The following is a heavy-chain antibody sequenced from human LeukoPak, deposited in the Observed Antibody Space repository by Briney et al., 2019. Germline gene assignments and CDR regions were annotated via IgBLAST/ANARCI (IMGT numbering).Heavy chain of an antibody. CDR3: ARQYCSSTSCYRNFDY. Sequence: SETLSLTCAVYGGSFSGYYWSWIRQPPGKGLEWIGEINHSGSTNYNPSLKSRVTISVDTSKNQFSLKLSSVTAADTAVYHCARQYCSSTSCYRNFDYWGQGTLVTVSS. D-gene: IGHD2-2*01. CDR1: GGSFSGYY. CDR2: INHSGST. J-gene: IGHJ4*02. V-gene: IGHV4-34*01.